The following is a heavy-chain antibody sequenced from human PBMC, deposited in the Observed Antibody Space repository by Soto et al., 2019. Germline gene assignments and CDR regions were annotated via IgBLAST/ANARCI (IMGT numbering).Heavy chain of an antibody. D-gene: IGHD3-10*01. J-gene: IGHJ4*02. V-gene: IGHV1-18*01. CDR1: GYTFTSYG. CDR3: ARSSTVRDLLFDY. CDR2: TSAYKANT. Sequence: QVQLVQSGAEVKKPGASVKVSCKASGYTFTSYGITWVRQAPGQGLEWMGWTSAYKANTNYAQKLQGRVTMTTNTSTSTAYMALWRLTSDAASVYYCARSSTVRDLLFDYWGQGTLVTVSS.